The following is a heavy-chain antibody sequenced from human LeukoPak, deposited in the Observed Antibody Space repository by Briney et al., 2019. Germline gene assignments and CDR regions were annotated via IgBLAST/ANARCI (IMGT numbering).Heavy chain of an antibody. V-gene: IGHV4-38-2*02. CDR3: ARDPEYSSGYY. CDR2: IYHSGST. J-gene: IGHJ4*02. CDR1: GYSISSGYY. Sequence: SETLSLTCTVSGYSISSGYYWGWIRKPPGKGLEWIGSIYHSGSTYYNPSLKSRVTISVDTSKNQFSLKLSSVTAADTAVYYCARDPEYSSGYYWGQGTLVTVSS. D-gene: IGHD6-19*01.